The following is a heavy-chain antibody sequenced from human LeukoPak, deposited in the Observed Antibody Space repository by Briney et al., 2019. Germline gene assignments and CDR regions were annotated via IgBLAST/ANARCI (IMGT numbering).Heavy chain of an antibody. V-gene: IGHV3-66*02. D-gene: IGHD3-9*01. CDR2: IYVGGNS. CDR1: GFTVSTNY. Sequence: GGSLRLSCAASGFTVSTNYMSWVRQALGKGLEWVSLIYVGGNSYYADSVQGRFTISRDNAKNSLYLQMNRLRVEDTAGYYCARVGAGYHASSDYWAQGTLVTVSS. CDR3: ARVGAGYHASSDY. J-gene: IGHJ4*02.